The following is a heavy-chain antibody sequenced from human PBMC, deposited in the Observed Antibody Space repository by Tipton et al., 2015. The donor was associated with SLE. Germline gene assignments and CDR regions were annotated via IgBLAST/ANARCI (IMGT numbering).Heavy chain of an antibody. CDR3: ARGRAGDAFDI. CDR1: GGSFSGYY. CDR2: INHSGST. J-gene: IGHJ3*02. Sequence: TLSLTCAVYGGSFSGYYWSWIRQPPGKGPEWIGEINHSGSTNYNPSLKSRVTISVDTSKNQFSLKLSPVTAADTAVYYCARGRAGDAFDIWGQGTMVTVSS. D-gene: IGHD6-19*01. V-gene: IGHV4-34*01.